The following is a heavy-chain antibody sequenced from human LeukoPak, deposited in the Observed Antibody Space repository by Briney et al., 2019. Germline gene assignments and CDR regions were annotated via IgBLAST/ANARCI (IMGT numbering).Heavy chain of an antibody. J-gene: IGHJ4*02. D-gene: IGHD1-26*01. V-gene: IGHV1-18*01. CDR3: ASGPPSGSSTNYFDY. CDR2: ISAYNGNT. CDR1: GYTFTSYD. Sequence: ASVKVSCKASGYTFTSYDINWVRQAPGQGLEWMGWISAYNGNTNYAQKLQGRVTMTTDTSTSTAYMELRSLRSDDTAVYYCASGPPSGSSTNYFDYWGQGTLVTVSS.